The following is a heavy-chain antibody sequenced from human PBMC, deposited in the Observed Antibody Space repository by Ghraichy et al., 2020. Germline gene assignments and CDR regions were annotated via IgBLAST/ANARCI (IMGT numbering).Heavy chain of an antibody. CDR2: ISSSSSYI. D-gene: IGHD2/OR15-2a*01. J-gene: IGHJ4*02. CDR3: ARDFEGHPVIFDY. Sequence: GGSLRLSCAASGFTFSSYSMNWVRQAPGKGLEWVSSISSSSSYIYYADSVKGRFTISRDNAKNSLYLQMNSLRAEDTAVYYCARDFEGHPVIFDYWGQGTLVTVSS. V-gene: IGHV3-21*01. CDR1: GFTFSSYS.